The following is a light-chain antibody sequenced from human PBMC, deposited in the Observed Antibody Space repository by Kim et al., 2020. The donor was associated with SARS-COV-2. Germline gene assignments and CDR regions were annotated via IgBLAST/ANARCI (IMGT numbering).Light chain of an antibody. CDR3: RT. J-gene: IGKJ2*01. V-gene: IGKV1-5*03. Sequence: DIHMTQSPSTLSASVGDRVTITCRASQSFSSWLAWYQQRPGKAPKLKIYKASSLESGVPSRFSGSGSGTEFALTISSLQPADFASYHSRTFGRGTKLEI. CDR2: KAS. CDR1: QSFSSW.